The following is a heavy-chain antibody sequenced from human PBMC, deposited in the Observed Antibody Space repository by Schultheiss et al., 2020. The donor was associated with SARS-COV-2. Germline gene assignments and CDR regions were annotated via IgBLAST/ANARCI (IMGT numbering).Heavy chain of an antibody. CDR1: GCTFSSFG. CDR2: ISYDGRHK. CDR3: GKERGELTTWGDYGLDV. D-gene: IGHD1-26*01. J-gene: IGHJ6*02. Sequence: GGSLRLSCAASGCTFSSFGMHWVRQAPGKGLEWVTVISYDGRHKYYADSVKGRFTISRDNSKNTQYLQMNSLRADDTAMYYCGKERGELTTWGDYGLDVWGQATTVTVSS. V-gene: IGHV3-30*18.